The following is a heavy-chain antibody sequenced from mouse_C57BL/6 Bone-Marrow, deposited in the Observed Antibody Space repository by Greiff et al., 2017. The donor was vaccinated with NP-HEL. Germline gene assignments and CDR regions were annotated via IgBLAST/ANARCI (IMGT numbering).Heavy chain of an antibody. CDR3: AREEIYYYGSSYPWYFDV. CDR1: GYTFTDHT. CDR2: IYPRDGST. Sequence: VQLQQSDAELVKPGASVKISCKVSGYTFTDHTIHWMKQRPEQGLEWIGYIYPRDGSTKYNEKFKGKATLTADKSSSTAYMQLNSLTSEDSAVYFCAREEIYYYGSSYPWYFDVWGTGTTVTVSS. V-gene: IGHV1-78*01. D-gene: IGHD1-1*01. J-gene: IGHJ1*03.